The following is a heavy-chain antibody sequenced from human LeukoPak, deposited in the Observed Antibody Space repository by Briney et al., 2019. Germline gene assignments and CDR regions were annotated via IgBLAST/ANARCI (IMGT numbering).Heavy chain of an antibody. CDR3: ARGGDVGAFDI. CDR1: GFTFSSYN. J-gene: IGHJ3*02. CDR2: ISSSGTYI. V-gene: IGHV3-21*01. D-gene: IGHD3-10*01. Sequence: GGSLRLSCAASGFTFSSYNMNCVRQAPGKGLEWVSFISSSGTYIYYADSVKGRFTISRDNAKNSLYLQMNSLRAEDTAVYYCARGGDVGAFDIWGQGTMVTVPS.